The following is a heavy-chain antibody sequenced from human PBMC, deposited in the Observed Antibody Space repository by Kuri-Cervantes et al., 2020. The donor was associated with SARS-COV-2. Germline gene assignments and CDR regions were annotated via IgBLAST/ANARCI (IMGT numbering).Heavy chain of an antibody. CDR1: GFTFSSYA. J-gene: IGHJ6*02. CDR3: ARGARAFYYYYGMDV. Sequence: GESLKISCAASGFTFSSYAMHWVRQAPGKGLEWVAVISYDGSNKYYADSVKGRFTISRDNSKSTLYLQMNSLRAEDTAVYYCARGARAFYYYYGMDVWGQGTTVTVSS. CDR2: ISYDGSNK. V-gene: IGHV3-30-3*01.